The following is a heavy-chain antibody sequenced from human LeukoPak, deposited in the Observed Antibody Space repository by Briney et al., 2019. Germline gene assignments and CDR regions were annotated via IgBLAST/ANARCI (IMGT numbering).Heavy chain of an antibody. Sequence: PSETLSLTCAVYGGSFSGYYWSWVRQPPGKGLEWIGEINRSGSTNYNPSLKSRVTISVDTSKNQFSLKLSSVTAADTAVYYCARDGYFDWLPDYYYYYMDVWGKGTTVTISS. CDR3: ARDGYFDWLPDYYYYYMDV. D-gene: IGHD3-9*01. V-gene: IGHV4-34*01. CDR1: GGSFSGYY. J-gene: IGHJ6*03. CDR2: INRSGST.